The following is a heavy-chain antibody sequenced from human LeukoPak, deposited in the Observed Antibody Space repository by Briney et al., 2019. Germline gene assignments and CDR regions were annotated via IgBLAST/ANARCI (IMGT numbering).Heavy chain of an antibody. Sequence: PSETLSLTCTVSGGSTSNHYWNWIRQPPGKGLEWIGYIYSSGSTNYNPSLQSRVTISVDTSKNQFSLKLNSVTAVDTAVYYCARGYSSTVHGWFGPWGQGTLVTVSS. CDR1: GGSTSNHY. V-gene: IGHV4-59*11. CDR3: ARGYSSTVHGWFGP. D-gene: IGHD6-13*01. J-gene: IGHJ5*02. CDR2: IYSSGST.